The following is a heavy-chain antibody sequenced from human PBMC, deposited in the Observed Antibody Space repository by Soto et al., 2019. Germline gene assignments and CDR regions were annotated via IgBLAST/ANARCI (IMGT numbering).Heavy chain of an antibody. Sequence: EVQLVESGGGLVQPGESLRLSCAASGFTFSYYWMHWVRQAPGKGLVWVSRIHSDGSSTPYADSVKDRFTISRDNARNTLYLQMTSLRAEDTAVYYCASGDRGAFDLWGQGTVLTVSS. D-gene: IGHD3-10*01. CDR1: GFTFSYYW. V-gene: IGHV3-74*03. CDR2: IHSDGSST. J-gene: IGHJ3*01. CDR3: ASGDRGAFDL.